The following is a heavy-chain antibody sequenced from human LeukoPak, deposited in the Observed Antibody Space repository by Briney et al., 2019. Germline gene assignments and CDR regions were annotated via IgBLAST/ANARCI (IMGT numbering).Heavy chain of an antibody. D-gene: IGHD3-9*01. CDR1: GGSISSSNW. CDR2: IYHSGST. Sequence: PSGTLSLTCAVSGGSISSSNWWSWVRQPPGKGLEWIGEIYHSGSTNYNPSLKSRVTISVDKSKNQFSLKLSSVTAADTAVYCCATLKPSYYDILTGHQRGYFDYWGQGTLVTVSS. V-gene: IGHV4-4*01. CDR3: ATLKPSYYDILTGHQRGYFDY. J-gene: IGHJ4*02.